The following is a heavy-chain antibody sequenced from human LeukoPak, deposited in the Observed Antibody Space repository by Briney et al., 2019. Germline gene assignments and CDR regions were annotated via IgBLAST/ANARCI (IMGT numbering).Heavy chain of an antibody. CDR3: ARVIKNSSGALLDY. D-gene: IGHD3-22*01. Sequence: SQTLSLTCTVSGGSISSGGYYWSWIRQHPGTGLEWIGYVYYSGSTYYNPSLKSRVTISVDTSKNQFSLKLSSVTAADTAVYYCARVIKNSSGALLDYWGQGTLVTVSS. CDR1: GGSISSGGYY. CDR2: VYYSGST. J-gene: IGHJ4*02. V-gene: IGHV4-31*03.